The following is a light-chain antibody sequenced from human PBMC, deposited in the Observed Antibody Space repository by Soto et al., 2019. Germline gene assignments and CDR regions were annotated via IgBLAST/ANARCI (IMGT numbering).Light chain of an antibody. CDR1: SGSIASNY. CDR2: EDN. J-gene: IGLJ2*01. CDR3: QSYHSGNVV. V-gene: IGLV6-57*04. Sequence: NFMLTQPHSVSESPGKTVTISCTRSSGSIASNYVQWYQQRPGSAPTPVIYEDNERPSGVPDRFSGSIDSSSNSASLTISGLKTDDAADYYCQSYHSGNVVFGGGTKVTVL.